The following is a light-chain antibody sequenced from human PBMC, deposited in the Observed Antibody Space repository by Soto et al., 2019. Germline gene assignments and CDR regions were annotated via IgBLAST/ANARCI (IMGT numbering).Light chain of an antibody. CDR3: QQYGSSPKT. J-gene: IGKJ1*01. Sequence: EIVLTQPPGTLSLSPGERSTLSCRASQSVSRSYLAWYQQKPGQAPRLLIYGASSRATGIPDRFSGSGSGTDFTLTISRLEPEDFAVYYCQQYGSSPKTFGQGTKVDIK. CDR1: QSVSRSY. V-gene: IGKV3-20*01. CDR2: GAS.